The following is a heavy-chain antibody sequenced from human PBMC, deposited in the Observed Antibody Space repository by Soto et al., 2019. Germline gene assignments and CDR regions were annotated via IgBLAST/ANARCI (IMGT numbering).Heavy chain of an antibody. CDR3: AREMSPCGGNHPGGFDY. J-gene: IGHJ4*02. CDR2: IIPIFGTA. CDR1: GGTFSSYA. D-gene: IGHD2-21*01. Sequence: QVQLVQSGAEVKKPGSSVKVSCKASGGTFSSYAISWVRQAPGQGLEWMGGIIPIFGTANYAQKFQGRVTITADESTSTAYMELSSLRSEDTAVYYCAREMSPCGGNHPGGFDYWGQGTLVTVSS. V-gene: IGHV1-69*12.